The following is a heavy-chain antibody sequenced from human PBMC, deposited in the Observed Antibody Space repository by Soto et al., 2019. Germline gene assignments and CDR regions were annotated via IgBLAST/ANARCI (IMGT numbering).Heavy chain of an antibody. CDR2: ISAYNGNT. CDR3: ARDYSSGWYLDWFDP. J-gene: IGHJ5*02. CDR1: GYTFTSYG. D-gene: IGHD6-19*01. Sequence: QVQLVQSGAEVKKPGASVKVSCKASGYTFTSYGISWVRQAPGQGLEWMGWISAYNGNTNYAQKLQGRVTMTTDTSTRTAYMELRSLRSDDTAVYYCARDYSSGWYLDWFDPWGQGTLVTVSS. V-gene: IGHV1-18*01.